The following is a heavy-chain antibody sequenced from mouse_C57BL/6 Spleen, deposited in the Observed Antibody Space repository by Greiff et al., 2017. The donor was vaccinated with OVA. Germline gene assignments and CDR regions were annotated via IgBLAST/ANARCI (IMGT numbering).Heavy chain of an antibody. CDR3: ARAYRRAMDY. V-gene: IGHV1-64*01. CDR2: IHPNSGST. J-gene: IGHJ4*01. D-gene: IGHD6-5*01. Sequence: QVQLKQPGAELVKPGASVKLSCKASGYTFTSYWMHWVKQRPGQGLEWIGMIHPNSGSTNYNEKFKSKATLTVDKSSSTAYMQLSSLTSEDAAVYYCARAYRRAMDYWGQGTSVTVSS. CDR1: GYTFTSYW.